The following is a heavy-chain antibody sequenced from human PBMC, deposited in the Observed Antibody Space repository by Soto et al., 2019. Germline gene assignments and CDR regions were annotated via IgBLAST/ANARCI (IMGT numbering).Heavy chain of an antibody. CDR3: ARKAPMVRGRYGMDV. V-gene: IGHV1-2*04. D-gene: IGHD3-10*01. CDR2: INPNSGGT. J-gene: IGHJ6*02. CDR1: GYTFTGYY. Sequence: ASVKVSCKASGYTFTGYYMHWVRQAPGQGLERMGWINPNSGGTNYAQKFQGWVTMTRDTYISTAYMELSRLRSGDTAVYYCARKAPMVRGRYGMDVWGQGTTVTVSS.